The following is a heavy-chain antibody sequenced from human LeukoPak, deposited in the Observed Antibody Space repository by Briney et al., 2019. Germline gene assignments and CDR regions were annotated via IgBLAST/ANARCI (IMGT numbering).Heavy chain of an antibody. CDR3: AKDPSSGWYRWSMDV. CDR1: GFTFSSYA. Sequence: GGSLRLSCAASGFTFSSYAMSWVRQAPGKGLEWVSAISGSGGSTYYADSAKGRFTISRDNSKNTLYLQMNSLTTEDTALYYCAKDPSSGWYRWSMDVWGQGTTVTVSS. J-gene: IGHJ6*02. D-gene: IGHD6-19*01. V-gene: IGHV3-23*01. CDR2: ISGSGGST.